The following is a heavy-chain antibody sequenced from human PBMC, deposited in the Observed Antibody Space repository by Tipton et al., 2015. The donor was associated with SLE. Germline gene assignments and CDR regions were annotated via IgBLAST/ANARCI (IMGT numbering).Heavy chain of an antibody. Sequence: TLSLTCAVSGGSISDNWWSWVRQPPGKGLEWIGEIYQSGSTNYNPSLKSRLSISVDKSKNQFSLDLSSVTAADTAVYYCATSRGATEYYYYMDVWGKGTTVTVSS. CDR1: GGSISDNW. CDR3: ATSRGATEYYYYMDV. J-gene: IGHJ6*03. V-gene: IGHV4-4*02. CDR2: IYQSGST. D-gene: IGHD2/OR15-2a*01.